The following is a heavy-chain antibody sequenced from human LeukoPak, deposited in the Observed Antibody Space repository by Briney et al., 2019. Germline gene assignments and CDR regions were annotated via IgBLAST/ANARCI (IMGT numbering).Heavy chain of an antibody. J-gene: IGHJ6*03. Sequence: SETLSLTCTVSGGSISSYYWSWIRQPAGKGLEWIGRIYTSGSTSYNPSLKSRVTMSVDTSKNQFSLKLSSVTAADTAVYYCARDWVRRFSGYSYGYYYYMDVWGKGTTVTVSS. V-gene: IGHV4-4*07. CDR2: IYTSGST. D-gene: IGHD5-18*01. CDR1: GGSISSYY. CDR3: ARDWVRRFSGYSYGYYYYMDV.